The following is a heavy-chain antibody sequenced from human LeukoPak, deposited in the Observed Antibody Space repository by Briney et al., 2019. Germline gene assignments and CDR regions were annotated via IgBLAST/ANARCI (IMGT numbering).Heavy chain of an antibody. CDR1: GYTFTSYY. V-gene: IGHV1-46*01. Sequence: ASVKVSCRASGYTFTSYYMHWVRQAPGQGLEWMGIINPSGGSTSYAQKFQGRVTMTRDTSTSTVYMELSSLRSEDTAVYYRARGGSVIVVAIDFDYWGQGTLVTVSS. J-gene: IGHJ4*02. CDR3: ARGGSVIVVAIDFDY. CDR2: INPSGGST. D-gene: IGHD3-22*01.